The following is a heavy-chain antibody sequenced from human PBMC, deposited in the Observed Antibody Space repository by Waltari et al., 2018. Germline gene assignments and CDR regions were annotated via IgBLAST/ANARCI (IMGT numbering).Heavy chain of an antibody. D-gene: IGHD3-3*01. CDR2: TNPNNGGT. V-gene: IGHV1-2*02. CDR3: ARGDPSVYYTSHMDV. Sequence: QVQLVQSGAEVKKPGASVKVSCKASGYTFPDNYMHWVRQAPGQGLEWMGWTNPNNGGTNYAQKFQGRVTMTRDTSISTAFMDLSRLKSDDTAVYFCARGDPSVYYTSHMDVWGKGTTVTVSS. CDR1: GYTFPDNY. J-gene: IGHJ6*03.